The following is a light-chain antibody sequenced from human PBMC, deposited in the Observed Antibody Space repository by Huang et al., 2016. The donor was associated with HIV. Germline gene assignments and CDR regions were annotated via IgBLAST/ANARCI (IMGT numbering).Light chain of an antibody. Sequence: DIVMTQSPLSLPVTPRAPASISCRSSQSLLHSNGYNYLDWYLQKPGQSPQLLIYLGSNRASGVPDRFSGSGAGTDFTLRISRVGAEDVGIYYCMQALQTPRTFGQGTKVEFK. V-gene: IGKV2-28*01. J-gene: IGKJ1*01. CDR2: LGS. CDR1: QSLLHSNGYNY. CDR3: MQALQTPRT.